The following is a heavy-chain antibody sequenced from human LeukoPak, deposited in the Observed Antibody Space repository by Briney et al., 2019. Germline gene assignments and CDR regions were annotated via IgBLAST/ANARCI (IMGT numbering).Heavy chain of an antibody. CDR1: GGTFSSYA. CDR2: IIPIFGTA. CDR3: ASDTSGYCSGGSCYYR. J-gene: IGHJ4*02. D-gene: IGHD2-15*01. V-gene: IGHV1-69*06. Sequence: SVKVSCKASGGTFSSYAISWVRQATGQGLEWMGGIIPIFGTANYAQKFQGRVTITADKSTSTAYMELSSLRSEDTAVYYCASDTSGYCSGGSCYYRWGQGTLVTVSS.